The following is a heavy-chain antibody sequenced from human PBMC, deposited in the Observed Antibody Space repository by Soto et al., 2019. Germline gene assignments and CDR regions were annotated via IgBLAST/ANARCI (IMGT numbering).Heavy chain of an antibody. CDR1: GGSISSSNW. V-gene: IGHV4-4*02. CDR3: ARARIAAAGPYYYYYGMDV. CDR2: IYHSGST. Sequence: SETLSLTCAVSGGSISSSNWWSWVRQPPGKGLEWIGEIYHSGSTNYNPSLKSRVTISVDKSKNQFSLKLSSVTAADTAVYYCARARIAAAGPYYYYYGMDVWGQGTTVTVSS. D-gene: IGHD6-13*01. J-gene: IGHJ6*02.